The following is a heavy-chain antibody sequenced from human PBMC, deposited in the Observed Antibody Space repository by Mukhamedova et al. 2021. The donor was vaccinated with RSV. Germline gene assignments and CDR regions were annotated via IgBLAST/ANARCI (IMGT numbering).Heavy chain of an antibody. D-gene: IGHD5-12*01. V-gene: IGHV4-59*13. J-gene: IGHJ6*02. CDR3: ARDQWRVATITYYYYGMDV. Sequence: GKGLEWIGYIYYSGSTNYNPSLMSRVTISVDTSKNQFSLKLSSVTAADTAVYYCARDQWRVATITYYYYGMDVWGQGTTVTVSS. CDR2: IYYSGST.